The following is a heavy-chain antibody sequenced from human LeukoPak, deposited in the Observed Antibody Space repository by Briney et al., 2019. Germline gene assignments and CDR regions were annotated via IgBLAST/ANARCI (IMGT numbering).Heavy chain of an antibody. CDR1: GGSMSSYY. V-gene: IGHV4-4*07. Sequence: SETLSLTCTVSGGSMSSYYWSWIRQPAGKGLEWIGRIYTSGSTNYNPSLKSRVTISVDTSKNQFSLRLSSLTAADTAVYYCARAYPMVRGVIGYYGMDVWGQGTTVTVSS. CDR2: IYTSGST. CDR3: ARAYPMVRGVIGYYGMDV. J-gene: IGHJ6*02. D-gene: IGHD3-10*01.